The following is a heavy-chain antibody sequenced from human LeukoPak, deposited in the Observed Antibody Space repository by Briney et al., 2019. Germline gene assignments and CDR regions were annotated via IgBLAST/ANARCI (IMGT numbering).Heavy chain of an antibody. V-gene: IGHV4-59*11. CDR1: GDSISRHY. CDR3: ARDWGWPSGYPYP. Sequence: SETLSLICTVSGDSISRHYWSWIRQPPGKGLEWVGSLYYSGDTKYNPSLKSRVTTSIDSSKNQFSLKLRSVTAADTAVYYCARDWGWPSGYPYPWGQGTLVTVYS. CDR2: LYYSGDT. J-gene: IGHJ5*02. D-gene: IGHD3-22*01.